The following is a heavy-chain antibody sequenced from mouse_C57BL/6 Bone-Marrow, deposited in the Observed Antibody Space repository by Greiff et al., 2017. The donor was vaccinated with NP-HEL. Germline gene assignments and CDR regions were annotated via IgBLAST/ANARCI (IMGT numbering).Heavy chain of an antibody. CDR1: GFTFSSYG. V-gene: IGHV5-6*01. CDR3: ARLLYYGSSYDY. Sequence: EVMLVESGGDLVKPGGSLKLSCAASGFTFSSYGMSWVRQTPDKRLEWVATISSGGSYTYYPDSVKGRFTISRDNAKNTLYLQMSSLKSEDTAMYYCARLLYYGSSYDYWGQGTTLTVSS. J-gene: IGHJ2*01. CDR2: ISSGGSYT. D-gene: IGHD1-1*01.